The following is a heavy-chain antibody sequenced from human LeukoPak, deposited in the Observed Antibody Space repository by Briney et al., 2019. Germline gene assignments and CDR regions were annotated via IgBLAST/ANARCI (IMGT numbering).Heavy chain of an antibody. CDR1: GGSISSSSYY. CDR3: ARRGEQQPDY. D-gene: IGHD6-13*01. V-gene: IGHV4-39*01. Sequence: SETLSLTCTVSGGSISSSSYYWGWIRQPPGKGLEWIGSIYYSGSTYYNPSLKSRVTISVDTSKNQFSLKLSSVTAADTAVYYCARRGEQQPDYWGQGTLVTVSS. CDR2: IYYSGST. J-gene: IGHJ4*02.